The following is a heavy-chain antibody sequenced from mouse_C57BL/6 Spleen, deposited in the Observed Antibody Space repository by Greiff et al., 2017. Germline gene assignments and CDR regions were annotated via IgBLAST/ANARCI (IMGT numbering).Heavy chain of an antibody. D-gene: IGHD4-1*01. CDR3: ARDWDGAWFAY. V-gene: IGHV1-59*01. J-gene: IGHJ3*01. CDR2: IDPSDSYT. CDR1: GYTFTSYW. Sequence: QVQLQQPGAELVRPGTSVKLSCKASGYTFTSYWMHWVKQRPGQGLEWIGVIDPSDSYTNYNQKFKGKATLTVDTSSSTAYMQLSSLTSEDSAVYYGARDWDGAWFAYWGQGTLVTVSA.